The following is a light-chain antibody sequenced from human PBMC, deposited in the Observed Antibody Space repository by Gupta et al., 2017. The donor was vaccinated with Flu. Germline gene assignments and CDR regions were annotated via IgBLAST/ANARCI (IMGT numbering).Light chain of an antibody. CDR1: QSVSSS. J-gene: IGKJ2*01. Sequence: EIVLTQSPATLSLSPGERATLSCRASQSVSSSLAWYQQKPGQAPSLLIYDASNRATGIPARFSGSGCGTDFTLTISRLESEDFAVYYCQQRSSWPFTFGQGTKLEIK. V-gene: IGKV3-11*01. CDR2: DAS. CDR3: QQRSSWPFT.